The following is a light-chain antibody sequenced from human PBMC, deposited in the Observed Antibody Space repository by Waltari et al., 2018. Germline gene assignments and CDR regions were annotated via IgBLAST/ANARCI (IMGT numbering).Light chain of an antibody. Sequence: DIVMTQSPDSLAGSLGERATINCKSSQSVLYTSNNKNYLAWYQQKPVQPPKLLIYWASTRKSGVPDRFSGSGSGTDFTLTISSLQAEDVAVYYCQQYYTIPPRTFGQGTKVEIK. CDR3: QQYYTIPPRT. CDR2: WAS. J-gene: IGKJ1*01. CDR1: QSVLYTSNNKNY. V-gene: IGKV4-1*01.